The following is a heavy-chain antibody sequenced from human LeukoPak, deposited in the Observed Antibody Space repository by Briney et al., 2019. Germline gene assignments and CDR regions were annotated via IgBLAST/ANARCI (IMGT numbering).Heavy chain of an antibody. CDR1: GGSISSYY. CDR3: ARATGDRDDAFDI. Sequence: SETLSLTCTVSGGSISSYYWSWIRQPPGKGLEWIGYIYHSGSTNYNPSLKSRVTISVDTSKNQFSLKLSSVTAADTAVYYCARATGDRDDAFDIWGQGTMVTVSS. V-gene: IGHV4-59*01. D-gene: IGHD4-17*01. CDR2: IYHSGST. J-gene: IGHJ3*02.